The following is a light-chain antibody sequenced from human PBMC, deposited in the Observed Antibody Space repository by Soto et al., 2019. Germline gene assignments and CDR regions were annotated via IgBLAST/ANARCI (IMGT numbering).Light chain of an antibody. V-gene: IGLV1-40*01. Sequence: QSVLTQPPSVSGSPGQRATISCTWTSSNIGAGYDVHWYQQLPGGAPKLLIYDNNNRPSGVPDRFSGFKSDTSASLVITGLQAEDEDEYYCQCKDSSLSDVIFGGGTKVTVL. CDR2: DNN. CDR1: SSNIGAGYD. CDR3: QCKDSSLSDVI. J-gene: IGLJ2*01.